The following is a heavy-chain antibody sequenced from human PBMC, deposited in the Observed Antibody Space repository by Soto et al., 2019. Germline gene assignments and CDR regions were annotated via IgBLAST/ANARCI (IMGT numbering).Heavy chain of an antibody. CDR2: INPSGGST. Sequence: QVQLVQSGAEVKKPGASVKVSCKASGYTFTSYYMHWVRQAPGQGLEWMGIINPSGGSTSYAQKFQGRVTMTRDTSTSTVYMELSSLRSEDTAVYYCARDSSVTSRFGEETRTNNWFDPWGQGTLVTVSS. V-gene: IGHV1-46*01. CDR3: ARDSSVTSRFGEETRTNNWFDP. J-gene: IGHJ5*02. D-gene: IGHD3-10*02. CDR1: GYTFTSYY.